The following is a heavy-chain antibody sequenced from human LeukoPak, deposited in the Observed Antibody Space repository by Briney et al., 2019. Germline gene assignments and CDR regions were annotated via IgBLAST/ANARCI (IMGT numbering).Heavy chain of an antibody. Sequence: SGGSLRLSCVASGFIFSTYWMHWVRQAPGKGLEWVSRINGDGSSTSYADAVKGRFPISRDNAKNTVYLQMNSLRVEDTAVYYCIRDFGSVGATNAFDIWGQGTMVTVSS. CDR3: IRDFGSVGATNAFDI. CDR2: INGDGSST. CDR1: GFIFSTYW. J-gene: IGHJ3*02. D-gene: IGHD1-26*01. V-gene: IGHV3-74*01.